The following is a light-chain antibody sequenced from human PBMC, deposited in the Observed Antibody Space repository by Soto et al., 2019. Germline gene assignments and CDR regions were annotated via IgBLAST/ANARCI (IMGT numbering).Light chain of an antibody. CDR1: SSDVGAYKY. V-gene: IGLV2-8*01. Sequence: QSVLTQPPSASGSPGQSVTISCTGTSSDVGAYKYVSWYQQYPGKAPKLMIYEVSKRTSGVPDRFSGSKSGNTASLTVYGLQAEDEADDYCPSYAGSNIWVFGGGTKLAVL. CDR3: PSYAGSNIWV. CDR2: EVS. J-gene: IGLJ3*02.